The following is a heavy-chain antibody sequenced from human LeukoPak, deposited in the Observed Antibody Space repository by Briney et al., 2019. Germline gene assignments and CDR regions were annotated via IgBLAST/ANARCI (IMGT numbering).Heavy chain of an antibody. CDR3: ARGVDYYDSLIDY. Sequence: SETLSLTCTVSGGSISSYYWSWIRQPPGKGLEWIGYIYYSGSTYYNPSLTSRVTISVDTSKNQFSLKLSSVTAADTAVYYCARGVDYYDSLIDYWGQGTLVTVSS. CDR1: GGSISSYY. J-gene: IGHJ4*02. V-gene: IGHV4-59*12. D-gene: IGHD3-22*01. CDR2: IYYSGST.